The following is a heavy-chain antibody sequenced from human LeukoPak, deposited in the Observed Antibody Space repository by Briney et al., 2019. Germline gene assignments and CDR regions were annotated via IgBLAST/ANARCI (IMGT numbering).Heavy chain of an antibody. CDR3: ARDFITMVRGVTVY. CDR1: GFTFSSYN. CDR2: ISSSSSTI. J-gene: IGHJ4*02. Sequence: PGGSLRLSCAASGFTFSSYNMNWVRQAPGKGLEWVSYISSSSSTIYYADSVKGRFTISRDNAKNSLYLQMNSLRAEDTAVYYCARDFITMVRGVTVYWGQGTLVTVSS. V-gene: IGHV3-48*04. D-gene: IGHD3-10*01.